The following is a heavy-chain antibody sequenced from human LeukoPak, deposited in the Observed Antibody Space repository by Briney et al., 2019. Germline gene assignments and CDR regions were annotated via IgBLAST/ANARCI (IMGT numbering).Heavy chain of an antibody. J-gene: IGHJ6*02. V-gene: IGHV4-39*01. CDR2: IYYSGST. Sequence: SETLSLTRTVSGGSISSSSYYWGWIRQPPGKGLEWIGSIYYSGSTYYNPSLKSRVTISVDTSKNQFSLKLSSVTAADTAVYYCARLAAAGTPYYYYGMDVWGQGTTVTVSS. D-gene: IGHD6-13*01. CDR3: ARLAAAGTPYYYYGMDV. CDR1: GGSISSSSYY.